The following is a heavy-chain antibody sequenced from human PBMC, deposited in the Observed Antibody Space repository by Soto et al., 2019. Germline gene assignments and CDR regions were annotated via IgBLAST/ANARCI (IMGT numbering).Heavy chain of an antibody. CDR2: INHSGST. D-gene: IGHD5-18*01. J-gene: IGHJ4*02. CDR3: ASSRGYSYGVDY. CDR1: GGSFSGYY. V-gene: IGHV4-34*01. Sequence: PSETLSLTCAVYGGSFSGYYWSWIRQPPGKGLEWIGEINHSGSTNYNPSLKSRVTISVDTSKNQFSLKLSSVTAADTAVYYCASSRGYSYGVDYWGQGTLVTVSS.